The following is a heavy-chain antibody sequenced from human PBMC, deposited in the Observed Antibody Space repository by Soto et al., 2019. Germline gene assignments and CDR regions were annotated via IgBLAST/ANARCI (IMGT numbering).Heavy chain of an antibody. Sequence: PSETLSLTCTVSGGSISSYYWSWIRQPPGQGLECIGYIYYSGSTNYNPSLKSRVTISVDTSKNQFSLKLNSVTAADTAVYYCARDLWGYCGTDCYPLDVWGQETTVT. D-gene: IGHD2-21*02. J-gene: IGHJ6*02. CDR1: GGSISSYY. CDR2: IYYSGST. CDR3: ARDLWGYCGTDCYPLDV. V-gene: IGHV4-59*01.